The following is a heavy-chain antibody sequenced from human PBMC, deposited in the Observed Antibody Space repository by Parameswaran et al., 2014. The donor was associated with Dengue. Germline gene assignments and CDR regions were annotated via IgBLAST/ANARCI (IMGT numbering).Heavy chain of an antibody. V-gene: IGHV4-34*01. Sequence: RWIRQPPGKGLEWIGEINHSGSTNYNPSLKSRVTISVDTSKNQFSLKLSSVTAADTAVYYCARGLVGIVVVVAATLHHWFDPWGQGTLVTVSS. J-gene: IGHJ5*02. CDR3: ARGLVGIVVVVAATLHHWFDP. CDR2: INHSGST. D-gene: IGHD2-15*01.